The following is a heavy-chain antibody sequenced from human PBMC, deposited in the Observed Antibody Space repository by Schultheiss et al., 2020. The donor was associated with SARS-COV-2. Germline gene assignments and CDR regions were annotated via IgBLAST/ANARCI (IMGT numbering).Heavy chain of an antibody. D-gene: IGHD3-3*01. CDR1: GGSFSGYY. CDR3: ARGYYDFWSGYYFHYYYMDV. J-gene: IGHJ6*03. Sequence: SETLSLTCAVYGGSFSGYYWSWIRQHPGKGLEWTGYIYYSGSTNYNPSLKSRVTISVDTSKNQFSLKLSSVTAADTAVYYCARGYYDFWSGYYFHYYYMDVWGKGTTVTVSS. CDR2: IYYSGST. V-gene: IGHV4-34*01.